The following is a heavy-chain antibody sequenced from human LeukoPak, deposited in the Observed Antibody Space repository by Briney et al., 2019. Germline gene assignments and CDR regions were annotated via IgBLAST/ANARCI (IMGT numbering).Heavy chain of an antibody. D-gene: IGHD3-10*01. CDR2: ISSSGSTI. CDR3: AKDLWWFGEFPNAFEN. CDR1: GFTFSTYG. J-gene: IGHJ3*02. Sequence: GGSLRLSCTASGFTFSTYGMHWVRQAPGKGLEWVSYISSSGSTIYYADSVKGRFTISRDNAKNSLYLRMNSLRAEDTAIYYCAKDLWWFGEFPNAFENWGQGTMVTGSS. V-gene: IGHV3-48*04.